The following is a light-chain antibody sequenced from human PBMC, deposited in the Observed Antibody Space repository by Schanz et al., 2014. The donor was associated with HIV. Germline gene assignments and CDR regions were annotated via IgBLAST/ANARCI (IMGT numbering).Light chain of an antibody. CDR3: QQYASSPYT. J-gene: IGKJ2*01. Sequence: EIVLTQSPATLSVSPGERATLSCRASQSVSTNLAWYQQKPGQAPRLLMYGASSRATDIPDRFSGSGSGTDFTLTISRLEPEDFAVYYCQQYASSPYTFGQGTKLEIK. CDR2: GAS. V-gene: IGKV3-20*01. CDR1: QSVSTN.